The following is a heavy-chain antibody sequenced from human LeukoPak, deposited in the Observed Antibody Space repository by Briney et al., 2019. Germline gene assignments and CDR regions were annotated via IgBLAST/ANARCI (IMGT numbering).Heavy chain of an antibody. CDR3: ARHRSSGYGIFDY. V-gene: IGHV4-30-4*07. CDR1: GGSISSGGYS. J-gene: IGHJ4*02. Sequence: SSETLSLTCAVSGGSISSGGYSWRWIRQPPGKGLEWIGYIYYSGSTSYHPSLKSRVIISVDTSKNQSSLKLSSVTAADTAVYYCARHRSSGYGIFDYWGQGTLVTVSS. CDR2: IYYSGST. D-gene: IGHD5-12*01.